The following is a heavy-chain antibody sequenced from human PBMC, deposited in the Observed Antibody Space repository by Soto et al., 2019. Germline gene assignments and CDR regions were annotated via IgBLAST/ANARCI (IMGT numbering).Heavy chain of an antibody. CDR3: ARSGNRGSSSWYAYYYYYMDV. CDR2: MNPNSGNT. J-gene: IGHJ6*03. CDR1: GYTFTSYD. Sequence: ASVKVSCKASGYTFTSYDINWVRQATGQGLEWMGWMNPNSGNTGYAQKFQGRVTMTRNTSISTAYMELSSLRSEDTAVYYCARSGNRGSSSWYAYYYYYMDVWGKGPRSPSP. D-gene: IGHD6-13*01. V-gene: IGHV1-8*01.